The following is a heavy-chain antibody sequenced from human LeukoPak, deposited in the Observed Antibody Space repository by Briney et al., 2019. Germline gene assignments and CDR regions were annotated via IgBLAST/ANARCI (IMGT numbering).Heavy chain of an antibody. CDR2: ISSSSSTI. Sequence: GGSLRLSCAAHGFTFSSYSMNWVRQAPGKGLEWVSYISSSSSTIYYADSVKGRFTISRDNAKNSLYLQMNSLRAEDTAVYYCARGATIFGVDNFDYWGQGTLFTVSS. V-gene: IGHV3-48*01. J-gene: IGHJ4*02. D-gene: IGHD3-3*01. CDR3: ARGATIFGVDNFDY. CDR1: GFTFSSYS.